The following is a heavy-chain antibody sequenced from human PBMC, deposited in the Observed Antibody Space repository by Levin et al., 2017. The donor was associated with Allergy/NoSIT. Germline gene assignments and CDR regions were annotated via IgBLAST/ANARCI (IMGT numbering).Heavy chain of an antibody. Sequence: AGGSLRLSCAASGFTFSSYSLGWVRQAPGKGLEWVSLITGRGTNTYYADSVKGRFTISRDNSKNTLYLQMNSLRVEDTALYYCAKEPAHCGGGCYCLLDCWGQGTLVTVSS. CDR3: AKEPAHCGGGCYCLLDC. D-gene: IGHD2-21*02. J-gene: IGHJ4*02. CDR2: ITGRGTNT. CDR1: GFTFSSYS. V-gene: IGHV3-23*01.